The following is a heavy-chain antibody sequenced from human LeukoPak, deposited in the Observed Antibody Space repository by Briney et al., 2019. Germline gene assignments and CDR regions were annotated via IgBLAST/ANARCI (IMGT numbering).Heavy chain of an antibody. Sequence: SETLSLTCTVSGGSISSYYWSWIRQPAGKGLEWIGRIYTSGSTNYNPSLKSRVTMSVDTSKNQFSLKLSSVTAADTAVYYCARGADDDYGDYGPVYYYYGMDVWGQGTTVTVSS. CDR3: ARGADDDYGDYGPVYYYYGMDV. J-gene: IGHJ6*02. V-gene: IGHV4-4*07. D-gene: IGHD4-17*01. CDR1: GGSISSYY. CDR2: IYTSGST.